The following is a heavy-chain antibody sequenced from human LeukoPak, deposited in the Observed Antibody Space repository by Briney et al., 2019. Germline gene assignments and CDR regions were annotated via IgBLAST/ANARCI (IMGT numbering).Heavy chain of an antibody. CDR1: GGSISSYY. Sequence: SETLSLTCTVSGGSISSYYWSWIRQPPGKGLGWIGYIYYSGSTNYNPSLKSRVTISVDTSKNQFSLKLSSVTAADTAVYYCARGHYSSGWYTPLSFDYWGQGTLVTVSS. J-gene: IGHJ4*02. V-gene: IGHV4-59*01. CDR3: ARGHYSSGWYTPLSFDY. CDR2: IYYSGST. D-gene: IGHD6-19*01.